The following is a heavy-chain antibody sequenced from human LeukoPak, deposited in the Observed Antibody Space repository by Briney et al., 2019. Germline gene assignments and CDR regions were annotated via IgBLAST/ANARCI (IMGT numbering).Heavy chain of an antibody. V-gene: IGHV4-39*01. Sequence: SETLSLTCTVSGGSISTTNYYWGWIRQPPGRDLEWIGSIYSSGNTYYNPSLESRVTISVDTSKNQFSLKLSSVTAADTAVYYCARPSTHYDFWSGYYTPGAFDIWGQGTMVTVSS. CDR3: ARPSTHYDFWSGYYTPGAFDI. D-gene: IGHD3-3*01. CDR1: GGSISTTNYY. CDR2: IYSSGNT. J-gene: IGHJ3*02.